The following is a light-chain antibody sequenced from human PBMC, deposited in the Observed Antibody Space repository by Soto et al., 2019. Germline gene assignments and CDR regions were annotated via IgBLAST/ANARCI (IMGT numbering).Light chain of an antibody. J-gene: IGKJ1*01. V-gene: IGKV3-20*01. CDR3: HPYGRSPSS. Sequence: EIVLTQSPGTLSLSPGERATPSCRASQSVRSSSLARYQQKHGQAPRLLIYGASSRATGIPDRFSGSGSGTDFIFIVSGLENQEFAVHYCHPYGRSPSSFGQGTRVEIK. CDR1: QSVRSSS. CDR2: GAS.